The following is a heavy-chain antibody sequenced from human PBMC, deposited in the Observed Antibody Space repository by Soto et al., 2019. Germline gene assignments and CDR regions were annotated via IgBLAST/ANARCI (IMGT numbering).Heavy chain of an antibody. J-gene: IGHJ5*02. D-gene: IGHD3-9*01. V-gene: IGHV1-2*04. CDR1: GCTFTGYY. CDR3: ARGGFAYYDILTGYSPSDP. Sequence: AAVKVSCKASGCTFTGYYMHWVRQAPGQGLEWMGWINPNSGGTNYAQKFQGWVTMTRDTSISTAYMELSRLRSDDTAVYYCARGGFAYYDILTGYSPSDPWGQGTLVTVSS. CDR2: INPNSGGT.